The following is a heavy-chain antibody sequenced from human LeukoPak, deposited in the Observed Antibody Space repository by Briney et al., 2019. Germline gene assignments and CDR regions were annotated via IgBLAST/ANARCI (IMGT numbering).Heavy chain of an antibody. J-gene: IGHJ4*02. CDR1: GGTFSSYA. CDR2: ISVYNGNT. Sequence: ASVKVSCKASGGTFSSYAISWVRQAPGQGLEWMGWISVYNGNTNYAQKFQGRVTMTTDTSTSTAYMELRSLRSDDTAVYYCARDSGGRGNDYWGQGTLVTVSS. V-gene: IGHV1-18*01. CDR3: ARDSGGRGNDY. D-gene: IGHD1-26*01.